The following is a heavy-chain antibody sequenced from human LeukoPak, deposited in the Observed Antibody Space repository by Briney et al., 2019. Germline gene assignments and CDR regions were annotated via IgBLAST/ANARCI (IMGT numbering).Heavy chain of an antibody. Sequence: GGSLRLSCTASGFTFGDYAMSWFRQAPGKGLEWVGFIRSKAYGGTTEYAASVKGRFTISRDDSKSIAYLQMNSLKTEDTAVYYCARDRDTAMVTIDYWGQGTLVTVSS. D-gene: IGHD5-18*01. V-gene: IGHV3-49*03. CDR1: GFTFGDYA. J-gene: IGHJ4*02. CDR3: ARDRDTAMVTIDY. CDR2: IRSKAYGGTT.